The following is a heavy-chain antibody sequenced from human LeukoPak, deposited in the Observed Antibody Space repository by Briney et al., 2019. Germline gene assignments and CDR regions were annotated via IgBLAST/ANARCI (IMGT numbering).Heavy chain of an antibody. Sequence: GGSLRLSCAASGFTFNNYAMSWVRQAPGKGLEWVSAISGSGDSTYHADSVKGRFTISRDNAKNTLTLQMNSLRVEDTAVYYCAKDSRSSSWYWDYCFDCWGQGTLVTVSS. CDR2: ISGSGDST. CDR1: GFTFNNYA. CDR3: AKDSRSSSWYWDYCFDC. D-gene: IGHD6-13*01. J-gene: IGHJ4*02. V-gene: IGHV3-23*01.